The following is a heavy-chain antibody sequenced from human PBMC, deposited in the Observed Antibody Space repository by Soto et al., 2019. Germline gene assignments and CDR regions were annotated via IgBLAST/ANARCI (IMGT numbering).Heavy chain of an antibody. J-gene: IGHJ5*02. V-gene: IGHV5-10-1*01. CDR1: GXSFTSYW. Sequence: LKISFKGSGXSFTSYWISWVRQMPGKGLEWMGRIDPSDSYTNYSPSFQGHVTISADKSISTAYLQWSSLKASDTAMYYCARHQQQWLAGWFDPWGQGTLVTVSS. D-gene: IGHD6-19*01. CDR2: IDPSDSYT. CDR3: ARHQQQWLAGWFDP.